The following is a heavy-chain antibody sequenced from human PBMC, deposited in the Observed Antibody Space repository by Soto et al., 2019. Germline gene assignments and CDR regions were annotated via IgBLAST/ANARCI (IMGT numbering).Heavy chain of an antibody. CDR1: GGSISSGGYY. J-gene: IGHJ6*02. V-gene: IGHV4-31*03. CDR3: AREVLSIFGVVRRKYYYYGMDV. Sequence: QVQLQESGPGLVKPSQTLSLTCTVSGGSISSGGYYWSWIRQHPGKGLEWIGYIYYSGSTYYNPSLKSRVTISVDTSKNQFSLKLSSVTAADTAVYYCAREVLSIFGVVRRKYYYYGMDVWGQGTTVTVSS. CDR2: IYYSGST. D-gene: IGHD3-3*01.